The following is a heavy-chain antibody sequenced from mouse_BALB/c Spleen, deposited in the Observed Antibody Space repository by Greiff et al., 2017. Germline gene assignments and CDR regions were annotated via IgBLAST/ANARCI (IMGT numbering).Heavy chain of an antibody. Sequence: EVHLVESGGGLVKPGGSLKLSCAASGFTFSDYYMYWVRQTPEKRLEWVATISDGGSYTYYPDSVKGRFTISRDNAKNNLYLQMSSLKSEDTAMYYCARSGSSPPFAYWGQGTLVTVSA. CDR2: ISDGGSYT. V-gene: IGHV5-4*02. CDR3: ARSGSSPPFAY. J-gene: IGHJ3*01. CDR1: GFTFSDYY. D-gene: IGHD1-1*01.